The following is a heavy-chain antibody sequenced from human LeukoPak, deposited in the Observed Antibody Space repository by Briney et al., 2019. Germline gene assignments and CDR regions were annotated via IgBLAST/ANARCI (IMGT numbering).Heavy chain of an antibody. D-gene: IGHD3-22*01. J-gene: IGHJ4*02. V-gene: IGHV1-18*01. CDR1: GYTFTSYG. CDR3: ARLPNYYDSSGYYYFDY. CDR2: ISAYNGNT. Sequence: GASVKVSCKASGYTFTSYGISWVRQAPGQGLEWMGWISAYNGNTNYAQKLQGRVTMTTDTSTSTAYMELRSLRSDDTAVYYCARLPNYYDSSGYYYFDYWGQGTLVTVPS.